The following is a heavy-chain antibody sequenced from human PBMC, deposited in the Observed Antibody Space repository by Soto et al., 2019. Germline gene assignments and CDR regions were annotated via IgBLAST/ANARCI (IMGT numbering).Heavy chain of an antibody. CDR2: INPSGGSP. CDR1: GYTFTSYY. D-gene: IGHD1-1*01. J-gene: IGHJ4*02. CDR3: SRGYPPRDQLGNLPGAF. Sequence: QVQLVQSGAEVMQPGASVKVSCKASGYTFTSYYIQWVRQAPGQGLEWMGIINPSGGSPNYAQKFQGRVTMTRDTSTSTVYMELSSLRSEDTAIYYCSRGYPPRDQLGNLPGAFWGQGTLVTVSS. V-gene: IGHV1-46*03.